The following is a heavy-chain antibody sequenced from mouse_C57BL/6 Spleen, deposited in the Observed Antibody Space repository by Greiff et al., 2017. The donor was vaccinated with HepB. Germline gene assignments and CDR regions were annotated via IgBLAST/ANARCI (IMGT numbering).Heavy chain of an antibody. Sequence: VQLQQSGAELARPGASVKLSCKASGYTFTSYGISWVKQRTGQGLEWIGEIYPRSGNTYYNEKFKGKATLTADKSSSTAYMELRSLTSEDSAVYFCARALYYYGSSSRYFDYWGQGTTLTVSS. D-gene: IGHD1-1*01. V-gene: IGHV1-81*01. CDR3: ARALYYYGSSSRYFDY. CDR2: IYPRSGNT. CDR1: GYTFTSYG. J-gene: IGHJ2*01.